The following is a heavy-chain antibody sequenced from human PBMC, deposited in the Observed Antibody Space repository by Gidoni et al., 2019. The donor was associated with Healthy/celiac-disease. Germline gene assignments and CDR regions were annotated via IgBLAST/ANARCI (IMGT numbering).Heavy chain of an antibody. V-gene: IGHV3-7*01. Sequence: EVQLGEAGGGWVQPGGALRLPGAASGFTVRSKGMSWVRQATGKGLEWVANITQDGSEKYYVDSVKGRFTISRDHAKNSLYLQMNSLSAEDTAVYYCARSSDSSGYSSDDAFDIWGQGTMVTVSS. CDR1: GFTVRSKG. CDR3: ARSSDSSGYSSDDAFDI. CDR2: ITQDGSEK. D-gene: IGHD3-22*01. J-gene: IGHJ3*02.